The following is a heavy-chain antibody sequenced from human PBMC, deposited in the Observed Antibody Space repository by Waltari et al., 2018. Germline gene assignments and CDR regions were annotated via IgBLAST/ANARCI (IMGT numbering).Heavy chain of an antibody. V-gene: IGHV4-38-2*02. Sequence: QVQLQESGPGLVKPPETLSLTCTVSGYSISIGYYWGWIRQPPGKGLEWIGSIYHSGSTYYNPSLKSRVTISVDTSKNPFSLKLSSVTAADTAVYYCARAGDYRRTGWFDPWGQGTLVTVSS. J-gene: IGHJ5*02. CDR3: ARAGDYRRTGWFDP. CDR1: GYSISIGYY. CDR2: IYHSGST. D-gene: IGHD4-17*01.